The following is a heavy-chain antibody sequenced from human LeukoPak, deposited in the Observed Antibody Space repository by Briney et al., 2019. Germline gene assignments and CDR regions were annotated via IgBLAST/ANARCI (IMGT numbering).Heavy chain of an antibody. V-gene: IGHV3-30*03. Sequence: PGRSLRLPCAASGFTFSHFAMHWVRQAPNKGLEWVAVISYDGKKNYYADSVKGRFTLSRDNAKNTLYLQMNSLRAEGTAVFYCARSDSSSSPLDAFDIWGQGTMVTVSS. CDR1: GFTFSHFA. CDR3: ARSDSSSSPLDAFDI. D-gene: IGHD6-13*01. CDR2: ISYDGKKN. J-gene: IGHJ3*02.